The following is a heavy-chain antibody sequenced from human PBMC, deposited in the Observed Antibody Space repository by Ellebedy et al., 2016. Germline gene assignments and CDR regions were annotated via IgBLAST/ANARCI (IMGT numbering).Heavy chain of an antibody. J-gene: IGHJ4*02. CDR2: ISYDGSNK. Sequence: GESLKISXAASGFSFSVYGIHWVRQAPGKGLEWVAVISYDGSNKYYADSVRGRFTISRDNSKNTLYLQMNSLRAEDTAVYYCAKEATELRFLEWLPRDYFDYWGQGTLVTVSS. D-gene: IGHD3-3*01. V-gene: IGHV3-30*18. CDR3: AKEATELRFLEWLPRDYFDY. CDR1: GFSFSVYG.